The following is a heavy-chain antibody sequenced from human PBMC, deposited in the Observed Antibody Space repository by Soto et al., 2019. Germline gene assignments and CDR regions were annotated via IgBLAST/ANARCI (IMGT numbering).Heavy chain of an antibody. CDR1: GGSITSGDYY. J-gene: IGHJ4*02. CDR2: IYHTGST. CDR3: ARYSGTNAYFDS. V-gene: IGHV4-30-4*01. Sequence: SSETLSLTCTVSGGSITSGDYYWSWIRQPPGKGLEWIDYIYHTGSTYYNPSLKSRVTMSVDTSKNQFSLKLSSVTAADTAVYYCARYSGTNAYFDSWGQGTLVTVSS. D-gene: IGHD1-26*01.